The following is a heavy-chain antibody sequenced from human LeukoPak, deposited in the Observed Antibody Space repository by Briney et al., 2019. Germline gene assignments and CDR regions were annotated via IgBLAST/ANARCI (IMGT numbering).Heavy chain of an antibody. J-gene: IGHJ4*02. V-gene: IGHV1-18*01. CDR2: ISTYNDNT. CDR3: ARDTPVYDSSGHNSFDY. D-gene: IGHD3-22*01. CDR1: GYAFMNYG. Sequence: ASVKVSCKASGYAFMNYGISWVRQAPGQGLEWMGWISTYNDNTKYAVKLQGRVTMTTDTSTSTAYMDLRSLRSDDTAVYYCARDTPVYDSSGHNSFDYWGQGTMVTVSS.